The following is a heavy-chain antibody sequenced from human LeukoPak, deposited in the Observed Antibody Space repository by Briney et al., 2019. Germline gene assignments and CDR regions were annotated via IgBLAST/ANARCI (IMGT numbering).Heavy chain of an antibody. CDR3: ARVLTLGAFDI. CDR1: GDIVSNNRAT. D-gene: IGHD2/OR15-2a*01. Sequence: SQTLSLTCAISGDIVSNNRATWIWIRQSPSIGLELLGRTYSRSKWYSDYAVSVKSRITIHPDTSKNHFSLHLNSVTPEDTAVYYCARVLTLGAFDIWGQGTMVTVSS. CDR2: TYSRSKWYS. V-gene: IGHV6-1*01. J-gene: IGHJ3*02.